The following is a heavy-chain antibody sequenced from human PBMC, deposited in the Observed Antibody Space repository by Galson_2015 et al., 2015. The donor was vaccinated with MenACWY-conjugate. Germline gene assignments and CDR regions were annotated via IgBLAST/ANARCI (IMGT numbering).Heavy chain of an antibody. J-gene: IGHJ4*02. Sequence: SVKVSCKASGYTFSSYYMHWVRQAPGQGLEWMAIIHPSGGRTSYSQKFQGRVPMTMDTSTCTVYLDLSSLRSEDTAVYFCASWGAMVRGVTHIYFDYWGQGTLVTVSS. V-gene: IGHV1-46*01. CDR2: IHPSGGRT. CDR1: GYTFSSYY. CDR3: ASWGAMVRGVTHIYFDY. D-gene: IGHD3-10*01.